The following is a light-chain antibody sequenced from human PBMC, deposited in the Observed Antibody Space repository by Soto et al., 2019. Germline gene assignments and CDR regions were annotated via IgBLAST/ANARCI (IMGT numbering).Light chain of an antibody. V-gene: IGLV2-23*02. J-gene: IGLJ1*01. CDR1: SSDVVSYNL. CDR2: EVS. Sequence: QSALTQPASVSGSPGQSITISCTGTSSDVVSYNLVSWYQQHPGKAPKLMIYEVSKRPSGVSNRFSGSKSGNTASLTISGLQAEDEADYYCCSYAGSSTFPYVFGTGTKLTVL. CDR3: CSYAGSSTFPYV.